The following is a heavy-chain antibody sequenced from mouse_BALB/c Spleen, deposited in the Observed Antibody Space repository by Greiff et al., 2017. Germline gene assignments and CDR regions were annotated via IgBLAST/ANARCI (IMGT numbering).Heavy chain of an antibody. J-gene: IGHJ1*01. D-gene: IGHD2-14*01. V-gene: IGHV1-80*01. CDR1: GYAFSSYW. Sequence: QVQLQQSGAELVRPGSSVKISCKASGYAFSSYWMNWVKQRPGQGLEWIGQIYPGDGDTRYTQKFKGKATLTADKSSSTAYMQLSSLASEDSAVYYCARGRYDGYFDVWGAGTTVTVSS. CDR2: IYPGDGDT. CDR3: ARGRYDGYFDV.